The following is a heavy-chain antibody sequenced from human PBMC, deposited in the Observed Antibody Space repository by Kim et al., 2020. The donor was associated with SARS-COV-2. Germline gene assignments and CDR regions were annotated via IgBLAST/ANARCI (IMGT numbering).Heavy chain of an antibody. CDR3: ARGAGGAAADPFDY. J-gene: IGHJ4*02. V-gene: IGHV3-33*01. CDR2: IWYDGSNK. CDR1: GFTFSSYG. D-gene: IGHD6-13*01. Sequence: GGSLRLSCAASGFTFSSYGMHWVRQAPGKGLEWVAVIWYDGSNKYYADSVKGRFTISRDNSKNTLYLQMNSLRAEDTAVYYCARGAGGAAADPFDYWGQGTPGTVSS.